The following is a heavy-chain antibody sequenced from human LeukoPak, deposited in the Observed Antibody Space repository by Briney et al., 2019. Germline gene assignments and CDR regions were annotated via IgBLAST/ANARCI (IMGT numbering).Heavy chain of an antibody. V-gene: IGHV4-31*03. J-gene: IGHJ6*02. CDR3: ARDRGGSYGAYYYYGMDV. D-gene: IGHD1-26*01. CDR2: ICYSGIT. CDR1: GGSINTASYY. Sequence: PSETLSLTCTVSGGSINTASYYWTWIRQQPGKGLEWIGYICYSGITYYNPSLRSRISISVDTSKNQFSLRMSSVTAADTAVYYCARDRGGSYGAYYYYGMDVWGQGTTVTVSS.